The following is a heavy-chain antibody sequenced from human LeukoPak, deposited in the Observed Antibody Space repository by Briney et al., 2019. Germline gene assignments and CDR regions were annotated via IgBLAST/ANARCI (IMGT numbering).Heavy chain of an antibody. V-gene: IGHV1-18*01. CDR2: ISAYNGNT. CDR1: GYTFTSYG. D-gene: IGHD3-22*01. CDR3: ARSFEYDSHTGY. Sequence: ASVTVSCTASGYTFTSYGISWVRQAPGQGLEWMGWISAYNGNTNYAQKLQGRVTMTTDTSTSTAYMELRSLRSDDTAVYYCARSFEYDSHTGYWGQGTLVTVSS. J-gene: IGHJ4*02.